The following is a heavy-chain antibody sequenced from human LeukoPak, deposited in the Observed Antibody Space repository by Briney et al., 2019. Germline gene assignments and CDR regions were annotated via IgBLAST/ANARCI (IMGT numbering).Heavy chain of an antibody. CDR2: IIPIFGTA. Sequence: SVTVSCTASGGTFSSYATSWVRQAPGQGLEWMGGIIPIFGTANYAQKFQGRVTITADESTSTAYMELSSLRSEDTAVYYCASGPYCTNGVCYGPYYFDYWGQGTLVTVSS. J-gene: IGHJ4*02. CDR1: GGTFSSYA. V-gene: IGHV1-69*13. CDR3: ASGPYCTNGVCYGPYYFDY. D-gene: IGHD2-8*01.